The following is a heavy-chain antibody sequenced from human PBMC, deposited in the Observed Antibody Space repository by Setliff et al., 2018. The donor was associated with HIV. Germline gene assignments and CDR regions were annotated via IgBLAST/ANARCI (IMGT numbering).Heavy chain of an antibody. CDR3: ARGGSGNSYNGAFDY. V-gene: IGHV4-61*05. J-gene: IGHJ4*02. Sequence: SETLSLTCTVSGGSISSSSHYWGWIRQPPGKGLEWIGSIYTSGSANYNPSLKSRLTISLDTKNQFSLKLSSVTAADTAVYYCARGGSGNSYNGAFDYWGQGTLVTVSS. D-gene: IGHD3-10*01. CDR1: GGSISSSSHY. CDR2: IYTSGSA.